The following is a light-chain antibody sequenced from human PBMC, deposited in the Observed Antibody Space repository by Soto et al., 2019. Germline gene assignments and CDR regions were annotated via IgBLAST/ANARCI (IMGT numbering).Light chain of an antibody. J-gene: IGKJ4*01. CDR1: RDIGRW. Sequence: DIHMTQSPSILSASVGDRVSITCLASRDIGRWLAWYQQRPGKAPKLLIYDPSTLQSGVPSRFSGSGADTAGTLPVTGLQPADFATYSWQQYNSYSPLTFGAGNKVESK. CDR2: DPS. CDR3: QQYNSYSPLT. V-gene: IGKV1-5*01.